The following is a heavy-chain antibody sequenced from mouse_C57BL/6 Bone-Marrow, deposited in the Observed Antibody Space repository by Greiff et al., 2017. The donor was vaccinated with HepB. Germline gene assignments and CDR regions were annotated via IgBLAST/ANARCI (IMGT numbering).Heavy chain of an antibody. V-gene: IGHV14-4*01. CDR1: GFNIKDDY. CDR2: IDPENGDT. Sequence: EVQLQQSGAELVRPGASVKLSCTASGFNIKDDYMHWVKQRPEQGLEWIGWIDPENGDTESASKFQGKATITADPSSNTAYLQLSSLTSEDTAVYYCTTGDSGGQGTLVTVSA. J-gene: IGHJ3*01. CDR3: TTGDS.